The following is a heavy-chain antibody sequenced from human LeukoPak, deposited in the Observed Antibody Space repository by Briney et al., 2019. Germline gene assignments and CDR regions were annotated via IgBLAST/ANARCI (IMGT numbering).Heavy chain of an antibody. CDR1: GFTFSSYW. CDR3: ASGRYYDSSGYWN. V-gene: IGHV3-74*01. Sequence: GGSLRLSCAASGFTFSSYWMHWVRQAPGKGLVWVSRINTDGSSTSYADSVKGRFTISRDNAKNTLYLQMNSLRAEDTAVYYCASGRYYDSSGYWNWGQGTLVTVSS. CDR2: INTDGSST. D-gene: IGHD3-22*01. J-gene: IGHJ4*02.